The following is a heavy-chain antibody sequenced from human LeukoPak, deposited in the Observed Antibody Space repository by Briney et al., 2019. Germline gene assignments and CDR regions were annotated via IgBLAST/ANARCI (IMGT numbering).Heavy chain of an antibody. D-gene: IGHD2-21*02. J-gene: IGHJ2*01. CDR2: INHSGST. Sequence: SETLSLTCAVYGGSFSGYYWSWIRQPPGKGLEWIGEINHSGSTNYNPSLKSRVTISVDTSKNQFSLKLSSVTAADTAVYYCARSRYCGGDCSSGWYFDLWGRGTLVTVSS. CDR1: GGSFSGYY. V-gene: IGHV4-34*01. CDR3: ARSRYCGGDCSSGWYFDL.